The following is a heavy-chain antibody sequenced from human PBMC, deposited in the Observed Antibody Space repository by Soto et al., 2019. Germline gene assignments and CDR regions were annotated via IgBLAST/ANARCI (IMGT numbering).Heavy chain of an antibody. CDR1: GYTFTPYG. CDR3: ARVRRQLVDMDV. D-gene: IGHD6-6*01. Sequence: QVQLVQSGAEVKKPGASVKVSCKASGYTFTPYGISWVRQAPGQRLEWMGWISPYNDHTDYAQNFQGRVTMTTDTSTSTAYMELRSLRSDDTAVYFCARVRRQLVDMDVGGKGTTVTAS. CDR2: ISPYNDHT. V-gene: IGHV1-18*01. J-gene: IGHJ6*04.